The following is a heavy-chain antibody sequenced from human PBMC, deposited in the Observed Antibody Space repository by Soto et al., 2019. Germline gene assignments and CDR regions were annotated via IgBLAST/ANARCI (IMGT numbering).Heavy chain of an antibody. CDR3: ATDFKYSSSWYDDFQH. CDR1: GYTLTELS. J-gene: IGHJ1*01. V-gene: IGHV1-24*01. Sequence: GASVKVSCKVSGYTLTELSMHWVRQAPGKGLEWMGGFDPEDGETIYAQKFQGRVTMTEDTSTDTAYMELSSLRSEDTAVYYCATDFKYSSSWYDDFQHWGQGTLVTVSS. D-gene: IGHD6-13*01. CDR2: FDPEDGET.